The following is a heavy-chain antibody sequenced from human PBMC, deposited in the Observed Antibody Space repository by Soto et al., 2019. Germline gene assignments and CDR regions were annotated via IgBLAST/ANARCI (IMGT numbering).Heavy chain of an antibody. D-gene: IGHD3-16*01. Sequence: LSLTCTVSGGSISGYYWSWIRQPAGKGLEWIGRIYNTGTTNYNPSLRSRVTMSLDTSKNQFSLDLSSVTAADTAVYYCARDRSLWDNCFDPWGQGTLVTSPQ. CDR1: GGSISGYY. CDR2: IYNTGTT. J-gene: IGHJ5*02. V-gene: IGHV4-4*07. CDR3: ARDRSLWDNCFDP.